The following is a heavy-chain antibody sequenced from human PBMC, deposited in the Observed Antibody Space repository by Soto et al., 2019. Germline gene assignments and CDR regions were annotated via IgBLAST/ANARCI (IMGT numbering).Heavy chain of an antibody. CDR2: IKSKTDGGTT. CDR3: TIPRGPMIRP. Sequence: PGGSLRLSCTASGFTVSNAWMTWVRQAPGKGLEWVGRIKSKTDGGTTDYAAPVKGRFTISRDDSKNTMYLQMNSLKTEDTAVYYCTIPRGPMIRPWGQGTLVTVSS. V-gene: IGHV3-15*01. CDR1: GFTVSNAW. J-gene: IGHJ5*02. D-gene: IGHD3-22*01.